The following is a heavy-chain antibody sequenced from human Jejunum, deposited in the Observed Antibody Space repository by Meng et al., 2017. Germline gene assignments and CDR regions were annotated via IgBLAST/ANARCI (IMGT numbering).Heavy chain of an antibody. J-gene: IGHJ4*02. Sequence: QLQLQESGAGLAKAAETLSLTCTVSGGSISGSYDYWGWIRQPPGKGLDWTGTISYSGSTYYNPSLTSRVTISMDTSKNQFSLKLSSVTAADTAVYYCARHFSGSGTWFFDSWGQGALVTVSS. V-gene: IGHV4-39*01. CDR2: ISYSGST. D-gene: IGHD3-10*01. CDR3: ARHFSGSGTWFFDS. CDR1: GGSISGSYDY.